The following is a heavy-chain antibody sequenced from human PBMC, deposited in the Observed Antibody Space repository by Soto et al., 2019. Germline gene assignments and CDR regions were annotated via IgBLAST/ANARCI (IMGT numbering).Heavy chain of an antibody. J-gene: IGHJ4*02. CDR2: ISSTTNYI. CDR3: ARESEDLTSNFDY. Sequence: PVGSLRLSCAASGFTFTRYSVNWVRQAPGKGLEWVSSISSTTNYIYYADSMKGRFTVSRDNAKNSVYLEMNSLSAEDTALYYCARESEDLTSNFDYWGQGTLVTVSS. CDR1: GFTFTRYS. V-gene: IGHV3-21*01.